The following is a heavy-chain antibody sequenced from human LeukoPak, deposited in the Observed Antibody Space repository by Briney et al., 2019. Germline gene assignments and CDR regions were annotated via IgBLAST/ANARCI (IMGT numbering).Heavy chain of an antibody. CDR1: GGSISSNSYY. V-gene: IGHV4-61*02. D-gene: IGHD5-18*01. Sequence: PSETLSLTCTVSGGSISSNSYYWSWIRQPAGKGLEWIGRIYTSGSTDYNPSLKSRVTISVDTSKNRFSLKLSSVTAADTAVYYCARTTAMVLYYFDYWGQGTLVTVSS. CDR3: ARTTAMVLYYFDY. CDR2: IYTSGST. J-gene: IGHJ4*02.